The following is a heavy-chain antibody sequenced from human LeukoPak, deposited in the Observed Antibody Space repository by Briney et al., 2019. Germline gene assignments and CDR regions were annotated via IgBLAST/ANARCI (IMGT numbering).Heavy chain of an antibody. J-gene: IGHJ6*03. V-gene: IGHV5-51*01. D-gene: IGHD2-8*01. CDR3: ARHGHCTNGVCYSDYYYYMDI. Sequence: GESLKISCKGFGYSFTSYWIGWVRQMPGKGLEWMGIIYPDDSDTRYSPSFEGQVIISVDKSISNAYLQWSSLKASDTATYYCARHGHCTNGVCYSDYYYYMDIWGKGTTVTVSS. CDR2: IYPDDSDT. CDR1: GYSFTSYW.